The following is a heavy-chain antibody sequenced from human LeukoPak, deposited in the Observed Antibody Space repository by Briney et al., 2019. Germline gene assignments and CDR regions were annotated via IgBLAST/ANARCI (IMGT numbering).Heavy chain of an antibody. J-gene: IGHJ4*02. Sequence: GGSPRLSCAASGFTFSSYAMSWVRQAPGKGLEWVSAISGSGGSTYYADSVKGRFTISRDNSKNTLYLQMNSLRAEDTAVYYCAKGYCSSTSCYLSGEYYFDYWGQGTLVTVSS. CDR1: GFTFSSYA. CDR2: ISGSGGST. CDR3: AKGYCSSTSCYLSGEYYFDY. V-gene: IGHV3-23*01. D-gene: IGHD2-2*01.